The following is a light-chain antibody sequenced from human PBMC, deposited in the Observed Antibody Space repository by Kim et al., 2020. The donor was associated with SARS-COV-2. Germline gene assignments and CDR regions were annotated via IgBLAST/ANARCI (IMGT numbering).Light chain of an antibody. CDR3: QQYNSYRRT. Sequence: DIQMTQSSSTLSASVGDRVTITCRASQIISSWLAWYQQKPGKAPKLLIYKASSLESGVPSRFSGSVSGTEFTLSISSLQPDDFATYYCQQYNSYRRTFGQGTKVDIK. V-gene: IGKV1-5*03. CDR2: KAS. CDR1: QIISSW. J-gene: IGKJ1*01.